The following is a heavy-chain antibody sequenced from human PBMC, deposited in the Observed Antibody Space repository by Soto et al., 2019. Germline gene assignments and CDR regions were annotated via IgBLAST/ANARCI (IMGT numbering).Heavy chain of an antibody. D-gene: IGHD3-22*01. CDR3: ARDLGYYDSSGRRSAFDI. J-gene: IGHJ3*02. CDR2: ISSSSSYI. CDR1: GFTFSSYS. Sequence: PGGSLRLSCAACGFTFSSYSMNWVRQAPGKGLEWVSSISSSSSYIYYADSVKGRFTISRDNAKNSLYLQMNSLRAEDTAVYYCARDLGYYDSSGRRSAFDIWGQGTMVTVSS. V-gene: IGHV3-21*01.